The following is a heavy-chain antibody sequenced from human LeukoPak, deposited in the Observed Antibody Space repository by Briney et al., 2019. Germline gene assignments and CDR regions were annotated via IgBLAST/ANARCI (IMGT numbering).Heavy chain of an antibody. J-gene: IGHJ1*01. CDR2: IYPTDSDT. V-gene: IGHV5-51*01. D-gene: IGHD5-24*01. CDR3: ARRDGYNTHFQY. Sequence: GESLKISCKGSGYSFTSCWIGWVRQVPGKGLEWMGIIYPTDSDTRYSPSFQGQVTISADKSISTAYLQWSSLKATDTATYYCARRDGYNTHFQYWGQGTLVTVSS. CDR1: GYSFTSCW.